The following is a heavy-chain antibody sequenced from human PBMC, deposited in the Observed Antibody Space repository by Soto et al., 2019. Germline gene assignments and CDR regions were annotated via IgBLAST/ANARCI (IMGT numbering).Heavy chain of an antibody. V-gene: IGHV3-23*01. CDR3: AKDKSRQLGDFDDAFVI. CDR1: GFTFSSYA. J-gene: IGHJ3*02. D-gene: IGHD6-13*01. Sequence: EVQLLESGGGLVQPGGSLRLSCAASGFTFSSYAMSWVRQAPGKGLEWVSAISGSGGSTYYADSVKGRFTISRDNSKNTLYLQMNSLRAEDTAVYYCAKDKSRQLGDFDDAFVIWGQGTMVTVSS. CDR2: ISGSGGST.